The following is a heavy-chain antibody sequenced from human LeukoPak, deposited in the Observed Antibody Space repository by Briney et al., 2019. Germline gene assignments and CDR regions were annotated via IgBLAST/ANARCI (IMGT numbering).Heavy chain of an antibody. V-gene: IGHV1-69*06. J-gene: IGHJ6*04. D-gene: IGHD3-10*01. CDR3: ARADTMVRGVNQPYYYGMDV. CDR1: GGTFSSYA. Sequence: GSSVKVSCKASGGTFSSYAISWVRQAPGQGLEWMGGIIPIFGTANYAQKFQGRVTITADKSTSTAYMELSSLRSEDTAVYYCARADTMVRGVNQPYYYGMDVWDKGTTVTVSS. CDR2: IIPIFGTA.